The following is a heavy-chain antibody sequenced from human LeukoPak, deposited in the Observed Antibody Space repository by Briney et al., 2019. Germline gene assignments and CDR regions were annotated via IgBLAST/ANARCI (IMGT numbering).Heavy chain of an antibody. CDR3: ARGIITMVRGALREFDP. J-gene: IGHJ5*02. CDR2: IYYSGST. D-gene: IGHD3-10*01. Sequence: PSETLSLTCTVSGGSISSYYWSWIRQPPGKGLEWIGYIYYSGSTNYNPSLKSRVTISVDTSKNQFSLKLSSVTAADTAVYYCARGIITMVRGALREFDPWGQGTLVTVPS. V-gene: IGHV4-59*01. CDR1: GGSISSYY.